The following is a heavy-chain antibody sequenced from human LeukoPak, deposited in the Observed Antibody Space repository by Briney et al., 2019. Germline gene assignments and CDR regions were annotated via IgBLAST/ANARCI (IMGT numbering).Heavy chain of an antibody. CDR3: ATQRGGYSGYDDAFDI. Sequence: GGSLRLSCAASGFTVSSNYMSWVRQAPGKGLEWVSVIYSGGSTYYADSVKGRFTISRDNSKNTLYLQMNSLRAEDTAVYYCATQRGGYSGYDDAFDIWGQGTMVTVSS. CDR1: GFTVSSNY. J-gene: IGHJ3*02. CDR2: IYSGGST. V-gene: IGHV3-53*01. D-gene: IGHD5-12*01.